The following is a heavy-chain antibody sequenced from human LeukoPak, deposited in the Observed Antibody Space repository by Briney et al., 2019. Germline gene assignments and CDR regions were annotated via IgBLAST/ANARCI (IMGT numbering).Heavy chain of an antibody. D-gene: IGHD3-22*01. CDR3: AKGRYYHDNSDAFEI. CDR2: ISGSGGST. V-gene: IGHV3-23*01. J-gene: IGHJ3*02. Sequence: PGGSLRLSGAASGFTFSSYAISWVRQAPGKGLEWVSAISGSGGSTYYTDSVKGRFTISRDNSKNTLYLQMNSLRAEDTAVYQCAKGRYYHDNSDAFEIWGQGTMVTVSS. CDR1: GFTFSSYA.